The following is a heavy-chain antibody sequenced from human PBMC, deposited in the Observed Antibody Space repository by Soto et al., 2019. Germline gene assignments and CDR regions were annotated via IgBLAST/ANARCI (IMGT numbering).Heavy chain of an antibody. V-gene: IGHV4-30-2*01. CDR1: GGSISSGGYS. D-gene: IGHD2-15*01. Sequence: QLQLQESGSGLVKPSQTLSLTCAVSGGSISSGGYSWSWIRQPPGKGLEWIGYIYHSGSTYYNPSXXGRGTTAVHRXXHXFXXKVGSVTAADTAVYYCARIYCSGGSCYRRGRALDIWGQGTMVTVSS. CDR2: IYHSGST. J-gene: IGHJ3*02. CDR3: ARIYCSGGSCYRRGRALDI.